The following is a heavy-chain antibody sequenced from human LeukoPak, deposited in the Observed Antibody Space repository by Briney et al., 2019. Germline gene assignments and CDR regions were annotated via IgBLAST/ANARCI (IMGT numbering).Heavy chain of an antibody. CDR2: IYHSGST. CDR1: GGSISSSNW. Sequence: PSETLSLTCAVSGGSISSSNWWSWVRQPPGKGLEWIGEIYHSGSTNYNPSLKSRVTISVDKSKNQFSLKLSSVTAADTAVYYCASTPGSSGWYPYYFDYWGQGTLVTVPS. D-gene: IGHD6-19*01. J-gene: IGHJ4*02. CDR3: ASTPGSSGWYPYYFDY. V-gene: IGHV4-4*02.